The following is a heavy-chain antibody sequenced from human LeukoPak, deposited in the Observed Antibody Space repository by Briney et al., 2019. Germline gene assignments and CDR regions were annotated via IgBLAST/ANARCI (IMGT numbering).Heavy chain of an antibody. J-gene: IGHJ4*02. CDR3: AKVTVTTWGYFDY. Sequence: GGSLRLSCAASGFTFSSYSMNWVRQAPGKGLEWVSSISSSSSYIYYADSVKGRFTISRDSSKNTLYLQMNSLRAEDTAVYYCAKVTVTTWGYFDYWGQGTLVTVSS. D-gene: IGHD4-17*01. CDR2: ISSSSSYI. V-gene: IGHV3-21*01. CDR1: GFTFSSYS.